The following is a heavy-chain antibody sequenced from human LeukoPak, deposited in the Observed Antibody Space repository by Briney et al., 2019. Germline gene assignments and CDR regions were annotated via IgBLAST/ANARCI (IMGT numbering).Heavy chain of an antibody. Sequence: GGSLRLSCAASGFTFSSYSMNWVRQAPGKGLEWVSSISSSSSYIYYADSVKGRFTISRDNAKNSLYLQMNSLRAEDTAVYYCAKDIAITMVRGVNDAFDIWGQGTMVTVSS. CDR2: ISSSSSYI. V-gene: IGHV3-21*04. CDR1: GFTFSSYS. CDR3: AKDIAITMVRGVNDAFDI. D-gene: IGHD3-10*01. J-gene: IGHJ3*02.